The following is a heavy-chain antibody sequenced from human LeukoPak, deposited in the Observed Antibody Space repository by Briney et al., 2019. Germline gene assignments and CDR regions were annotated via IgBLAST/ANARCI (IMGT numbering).Heavy chain of an antibody. CDR1: GDSVSSNSAA. D-gene: IGHD5-18*01. J-gene: IGHJ5*02. Sequence: SQTLSLTCAISGDSVSSNSAAWNWIRQSPSRGLEWLGRTYYRSQWYNDYAVSLKSRININPDTSKNQFSLQLNSVTPEDTAVYYCARAPLYSYGQNWFDPWGQGTLVTVSS. CDR2: TYYRSQWYN. V-gene: IGHV6-1*01. CDR3: ARAPLYSYGQNWFDP.